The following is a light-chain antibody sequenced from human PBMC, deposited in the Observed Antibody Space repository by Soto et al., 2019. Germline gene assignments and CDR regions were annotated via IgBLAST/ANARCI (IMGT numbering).Light chain of an antibody. CDR3: QQYGSSPLWT. Sequence: EVVLTQSPGTLSLSPGERATLSCRASQSVSNNYLAWYQQKPGQAPRLLIYGASSRATGIPDRFSGTGSGTDFTLTISRLEPEDSAVYYCQQYGSSPLWTFGQGTKVDIK. J-gene: IGKJ1*01. CDR2: GAS. CDR1: QSVSNNY. V-gene: IGKV3-20*01.